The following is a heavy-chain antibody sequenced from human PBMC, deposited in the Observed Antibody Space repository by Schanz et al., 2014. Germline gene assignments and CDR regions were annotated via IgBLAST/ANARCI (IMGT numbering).Heavy chain of an antibody. CDR3: AREQIMAAAGLVDY. D-gene: IGHD6-13*01. V-gene: IGHV3-13*01. Sequence: EVQLVESGGGLVQPGGSLRLSCAASGFTLSNSDMHWVRQGTGKGLEWVSTIGYLGDTYYPDSVKGRFTVSRDSGQNSLYPQMNSLRAGDTAVYYCAREQIMAAAGLVDYWGHGTLVTVSS. J-gene: IGHJ4*01. CDR1: GFTLSNSD. CDR2: IGYLGDT.